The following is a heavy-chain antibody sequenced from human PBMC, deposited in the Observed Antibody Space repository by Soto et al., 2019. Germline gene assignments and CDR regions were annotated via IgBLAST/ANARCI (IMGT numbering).Heavy chain of an antibody. V-gene: IGHV1-46*01. Sequence: ASVKVSCKASGYTFTSYYMHWVRQAPGQGLEWMGIINPSGGSTSYAQKFQGRVTMTRDTSTSTVYMELSSLRSEDTAVYYCARGYAFWSGYQIPSFDPWGQGTLVTVSS. CDR2: INPSGGST. CDR1: GYTFTSYY. CDR3: ARGYAFWSGYQIPSFDP. J-gene: IGHJ5*02. D-gene: IGHD3-3*01.